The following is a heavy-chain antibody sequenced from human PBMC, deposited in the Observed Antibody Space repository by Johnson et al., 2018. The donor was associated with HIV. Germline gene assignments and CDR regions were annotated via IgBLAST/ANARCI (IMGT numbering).Heavy chain of an antibody. CDR1: GFTFSSYW. CDR3: ARVGYQLHDAFDL. J-gene: IGHJ3*01. D-gene: IGHD2-2*01. CDR2: IKQDGSET. V-gene: IGHV3-7*05. Sequence: VQLVESGGGLVQPGESLRLSCAASGFTFSSYWMTWVRQAPGKGLEWVANIKQDGSETHYVDSVKGRFTISRDNAKNTLFLQMHSLRVEDTAIYYCARVGYQLHDAFDLWGQGTMVTVSS.